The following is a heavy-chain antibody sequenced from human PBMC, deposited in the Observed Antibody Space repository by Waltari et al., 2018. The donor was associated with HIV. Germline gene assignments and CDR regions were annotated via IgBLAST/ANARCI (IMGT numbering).Heavy chain of an antibody. Sequence: EVQLVESGGGLVQPGRSLRLSCTGSGFSFGDYAVSWARQAPGKGLELVGFIRSKSYGETTQYAASVKGRFTISRDDSKNIAYLQMISLRIEDTAVYYCARAPTGSMYFDHWGQGSLITVSA. CDR3: ARAPTGSMYFDH. D-gene: IGHD2-8*01. V-gene: IGHV3-49*04. CDR2: IRSKSYGETT. CDR1: GFSFGDYA. J-gene: IGHJ4*02.